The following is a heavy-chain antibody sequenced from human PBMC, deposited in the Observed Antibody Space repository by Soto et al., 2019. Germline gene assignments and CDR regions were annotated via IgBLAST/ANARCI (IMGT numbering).Heavy chain of an antibody. D-gene: IGHD1-7*01. CDR1: GGSISSGGYY. J-gene: IGHJ5*02. V-gene: IGHV4-31*03. CDR3: ARSRLNYWFDP. CDR2: IYYSGST. Sequence: SETLSLTCTVSGGSISSGGYYWSWIRQHPGKGLEWIGYIYYSGSTYYNPSLKSRVTISVDTSKNQFSLKLSSVTAADTAVYYCARSRLNYWFDPWGQGTLVTVSS.